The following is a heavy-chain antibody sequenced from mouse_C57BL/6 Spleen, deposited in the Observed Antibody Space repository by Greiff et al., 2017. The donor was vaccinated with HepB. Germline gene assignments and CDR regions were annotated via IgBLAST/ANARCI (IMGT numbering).Heavy chain of an antibody. D-gene: IGHD1-1*01. CDR3: ASPSTYYYGSSYWAWFAY. CDR1: GFTIKNTY. CDR2: IDPANGNT. J-gene: IGHJ3*01. Sequence: EVQLQQSVAELVRPGASVKLSCTASGFTIKNTYMHWVKQRPEQGLEWIGRIDPANGNTKYAPKFQGKATITADTSSNTAYLQLSSLTSEDTAIYYCASPSTYYYGSSYWAWFAYWGQGTLVTVSA. V-gene: IGHV14-3*01.